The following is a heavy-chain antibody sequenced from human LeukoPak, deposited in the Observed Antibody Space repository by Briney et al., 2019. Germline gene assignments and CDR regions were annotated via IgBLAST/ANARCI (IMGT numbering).Heavy chain of an antibody. D-gene: IGHD5-24*01. Sequence: PSETLSLTCTVSGGSISSYYWSWIRQPPGKGLEWIGYIYYSGSTNYNPSLKSRVTISVDTSKNQFSLKLSSVTAADTAVYYCARDYGDGYDPAFDIWGQGTMVTVSS. J-gene: IGHJ3*02. CDR1: GGSISSYY. CDR3: ARDYGDGYDPAFDI. CDR2: IYYSGST. V-gene: IGHV4-59*01.